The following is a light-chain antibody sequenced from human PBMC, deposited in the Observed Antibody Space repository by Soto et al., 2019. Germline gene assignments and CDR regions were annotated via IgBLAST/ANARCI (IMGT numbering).Light chain of an antibody. V-gene: IGLV2-23*01. CDR1: SSDVGGYDL. CDR3: CSYAGSRSWV. CDR2: EGS. J-gene: IGLJ3*02. Sequence: QSALTQPASVSGSPGQSITISCTGTSSDVGGYDLVSWYQHHPGKVPKLIIYEGSKRPSGVSNRFSGSKSDNTASLTISGLQAEDEADYYCCSYAGSRSWVFGGGTKLTVL.